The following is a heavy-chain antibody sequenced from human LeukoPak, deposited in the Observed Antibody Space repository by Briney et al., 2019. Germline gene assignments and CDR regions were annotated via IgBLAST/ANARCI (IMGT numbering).Heavy chain of an antibody. D-gene: IGHD1-26*01. Sequence: GGSLRLSCAASGFTFDDYAMHWVRQAPGKGLEWVSLINGDGGRTYYADSVRGRFTISKDNSKNSLYLQMNSLRTEDTALYYCAKDKGAGDYYYYMDVWGKGTTVTVSS. J-gene: IGHJ6*03. V-gene: IGHV3-43*02. CDR1: GFTFDDYA. CDR2: INGDGGRT. CDR3: AKDKGAGDYYYYMDV.